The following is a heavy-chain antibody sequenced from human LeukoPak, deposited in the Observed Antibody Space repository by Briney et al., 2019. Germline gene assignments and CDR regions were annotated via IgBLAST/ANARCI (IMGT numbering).Heavy chain of an antibody. J-gene: IGHJ4*02. CDR1: GFMFSTYW. CDR3: GGFGYEAGVDF. V-gene: IGHV3-7*01. D-gene: IGHD2-15*01. Sequence: PGGSLRLSCAASGFMFSTYWMTWVRQAPGKGPEWVANIKPDGSETYYVDAVKGRFTISRDNTKNLLYLQMNNLRGEDAAVYHCGGFGYEAGVDFWGQGTLVTVSS. CDR2: IKPDGSET.